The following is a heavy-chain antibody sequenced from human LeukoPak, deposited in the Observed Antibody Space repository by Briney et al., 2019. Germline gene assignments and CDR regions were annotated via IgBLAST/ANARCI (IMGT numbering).Heavy chain of an antibody. CDR2: IYPGYSDA. Sequence: GESLKISCKISGYRLTNNWVGWVRQVPGKGLEWMGLIYPGYSDAKYSPSFQGQVTLSVDTSISTAYLQLGGLRASDTAIYYCVRFALSSSLDHWGQGTLVTVSS. D-gene: IGHD6-13*01. CDR3: VRFALSSSLDH. V-gene: IGHV5-51*01. CDR1: GYRLTNNW. J-gene: IGHJ5*02.